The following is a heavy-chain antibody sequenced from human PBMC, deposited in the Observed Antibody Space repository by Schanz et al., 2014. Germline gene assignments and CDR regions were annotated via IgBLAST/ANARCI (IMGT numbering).Heavy chain of an antibody. CDR2: IKRDGSEK. Sequence: EEQLVESGGGLVQPGGSLRLSCAASGFSFSTYWMSWVRQAPGKGLEWVANIKRDGSEKNYLDSVKGRFTISRDNAKNSLFLQLNSLRADDTAVYYCAKGRFGELSAFDIWGQGTMVTVSS. V-gene: IGHV3-7*05. D-gene: IGHD3-10*01. J-gene: IGHJ3*02. CDR1: GFSFSTYW. CDR3: AKGRFGELSAFDI.